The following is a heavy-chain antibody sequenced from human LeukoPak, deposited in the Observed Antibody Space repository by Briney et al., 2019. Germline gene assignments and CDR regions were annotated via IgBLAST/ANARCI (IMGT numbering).Heavy chain of an antibody. J-gene: IGHJ4*02. CDR1: GFTFSSYS. D-gene: IGHD1-26*01. CDR2: ISSSSSTI. V-gene: IGHV3-48*02. Sequence: GGSLRLSCAASGFTFSSYSMNWVRQAPGKGLEWVSYISSSSSTIYYADSVKGRFTISRDNAKNSLYLQMNSLRDEDTAVYYCAGDSYSGSYYDFDYWGQGTLVTVSS. CDR3: AGDSYSGSYYDFDY.